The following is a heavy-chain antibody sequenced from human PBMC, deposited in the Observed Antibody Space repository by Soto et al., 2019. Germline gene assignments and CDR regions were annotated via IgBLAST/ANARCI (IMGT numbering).Heavy chain of an antibody. CDR3: AWGSSGRAGWFDP. V-gene: IGHV4-34*01. CDR2: INHSGST. Sequence: QVQLQQWGAGLLKPSETLSLTCAVYGGSFSGYYWSWIRQPPGKGLEWIGEINHSGSTNYNPSLNSRVTISVDTSKNQFSLKLSSVTAADTAVYYCAWGSSGRAGWFDPWGQGTLVTVSS. CDR1: GGSFSGYY. D-gene: IGHD3-22*01. J-gene: IGHJ5*02.